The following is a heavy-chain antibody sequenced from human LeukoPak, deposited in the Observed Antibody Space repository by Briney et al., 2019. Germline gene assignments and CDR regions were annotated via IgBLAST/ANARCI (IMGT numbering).Heavy chain of an antibody. CDR3: AKGRPTTSIAAAGVNWFDP. CDR2: IRYDGSNK. CDR1: GFTFSSYG. D-gene: IGHD6-13*01. J-gene: IGHJ5*02. Sequence: QTGGSLRLSCAASGFTFSSYGMHWVRQAPGKGLEWVAFIRYDGSNKYYADSVKGRFTISRDNSKNTLYLQMNSLRAEDTAVYYCAKGRPTTSIAAAGVNWFDPWGQGTLVTVSS. V-gene: IGHV3-30*02.